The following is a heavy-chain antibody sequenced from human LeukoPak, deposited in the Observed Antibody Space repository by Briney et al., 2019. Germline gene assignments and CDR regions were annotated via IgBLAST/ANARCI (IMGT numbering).Heavy chain of an antibody. Sequence: PGGSLRLSCAASGFTFSDYYMSWIRQAPGKGLEWVSYISSSGSTIYYADSVKGRFTISRDNSKNTLYLQMNSLRAEDTAVYYCARAEYSNYPDYWGQGTLVTVSS. J-gene: IGHJ4*02. V-gene: IGHV3-11*04. CDR1: GFTFSDYY. CDR2: ISSSGSTI. CDR3: ARAEYSNYPDY. D-gene: IGHD4-11*01.